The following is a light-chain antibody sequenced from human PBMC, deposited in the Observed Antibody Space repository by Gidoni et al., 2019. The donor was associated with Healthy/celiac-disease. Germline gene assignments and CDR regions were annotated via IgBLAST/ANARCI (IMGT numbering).Light chain of an antibody. CDR1: QSVSSY. J-gene: IGKJ4*01. Sequence: EVESTQSPATLSLSPGERATLSCRASQSVSSYLTWYQQKPGQAPRLLIFDASNRATGIPARFSGSGSVTDFTLTISSLEPEDFAVYYCQQRSNWLTFGGGTKVEIK. V-gene: IGKV3-11*01. CDR2: DAS. CDR3: QQRSNWLT.